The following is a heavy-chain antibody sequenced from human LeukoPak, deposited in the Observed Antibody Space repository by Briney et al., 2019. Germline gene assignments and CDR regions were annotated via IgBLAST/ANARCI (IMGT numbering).Heavy chain of an antibody. D-gene: IGHD6-13*01. V-gene: IGHV4-4*07. Sequence: SETLSLTCTVSGGSISSYYWSWIRQPAGKGLEWIGRIYTSGSTNYNPSLKSRVTMSVDTSKNQFSLKLSSVTAADTAVYYCARDPREAVAGTPDYWGQGTLVTVSS. J-gene: IGHJ4*02. CDR3: ARDPREAVAGTPDY. CDR1: GGSISSYY. CDR2: IYTSGST.